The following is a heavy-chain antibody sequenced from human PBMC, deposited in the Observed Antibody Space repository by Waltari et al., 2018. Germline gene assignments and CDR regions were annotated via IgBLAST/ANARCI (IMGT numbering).Heavy chain of an antibody. CDR2: IYSGGST. V-gene: IGHV3-66*02. J-gene: IGHJ4*02. CDR3: ARDAEYSSGWFPGY. Sequence: EVQLVESGGGLVQPGGSLRLSCAASGFTVSSNYMSWFRQAPGKGLEWVSVIYSGGSTYYADSVKGRFTISRDNSKNTLYLQMNSLRAEDTAVYYCARDAEYSSGWFPGYWGQGTLVTVSS. CDR1: GFTVSSNY. D-gene: IGHD6-19*01.